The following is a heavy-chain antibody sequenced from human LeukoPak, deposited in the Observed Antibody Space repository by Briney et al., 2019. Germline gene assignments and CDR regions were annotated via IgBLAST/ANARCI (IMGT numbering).Heavy chain of an antibody. CDR1: GFTVSSNY. CDR2: ISGSGATT. Sequence: GGSLRLSCAASGFTVSSNYMSWVRQAPGKGLEWVSVISGSGATTYYADSVKGRFTISRDNSKNTLYLQMNSLRAEDTAAYYCARETASFDSWGQGTLVTVSS. V-gene: IGHV3-23*01. D-gene: IGHD6-25*01. J-gene: IGHJ5*01. CDR3: ARETASFDS.